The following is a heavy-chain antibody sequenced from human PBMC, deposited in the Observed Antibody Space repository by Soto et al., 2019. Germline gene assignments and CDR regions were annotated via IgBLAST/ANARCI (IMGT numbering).Heavy chain of an antibody. CDR2: MSHDGSNK. CDR3: ARAKADIVLMGPTTYYFHY. V-gene: IGHV3-30-3*01. J-gene: IGHJ4*02. D-gene: IGHD2-8*01. Sequence: PGGSLRLSCAASGFTFSSYAMHCVRQAPGKGLEWVAVMSHDGSNKYYADSVKGRFTISRDNGKSSLYLQMNSLRAEDTAVYYCARAKADIVLMGPTTYYFHYWGQGTLLTVSS. CDR1: GFTFSSYA.